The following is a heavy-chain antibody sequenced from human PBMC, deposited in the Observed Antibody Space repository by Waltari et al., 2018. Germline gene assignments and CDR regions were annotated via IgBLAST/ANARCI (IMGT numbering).Heavy chain of an antibody. D-gene: IGHD4-17*01. CDR2: IYNSGST. Sequence: QVQLQESGPGLVKPSETLSLTCTVAGGDFSGYWWSWIRQSPGKEMEWIGNIYNSGSTNYNPSLKSRVTMSVDTSKNQFSLKLNSVTAADTAMYYCATERDYGDFDYWGQGTLVTVSS. CDR3: ATERDYGDFDY. V-gene: IGHV4-59*01. J-gene: IGHJ4*02. CDR1: GGDFSGYW.